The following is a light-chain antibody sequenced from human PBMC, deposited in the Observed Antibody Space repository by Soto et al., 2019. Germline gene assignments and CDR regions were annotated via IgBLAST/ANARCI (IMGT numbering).Light chain of an antibody. CDR2: DNN. Sequence: QAVVTQPPSASGTPGQRISISCSGSSSNIGSNTVSWFQHLPGRAPKLLIFDNNQRPSGVPDRISGSKSGTSASLAISGLQSEDEADYYCAAWDDSLNGWVFGGGTQLTVL. V-gene: IGLV1-44*01. J-gene: IGLJ3*02. CDR3: AAWDDSLNGWV. CDR1: SSNIGSNT.